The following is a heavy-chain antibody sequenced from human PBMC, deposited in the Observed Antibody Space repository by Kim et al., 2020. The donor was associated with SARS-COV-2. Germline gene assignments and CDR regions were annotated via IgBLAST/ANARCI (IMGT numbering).Heavy chain of an antibody. J-gene: IGHJ2*01. Sequence: SETLSLTCSLSGVSISTYYWSWIRQPPGKGLEWIGYIFNSVTTSYNPSLESRVTISVDTSKNQLSLKLNSVTAADTAVYYCTKRGYFDLWGRGTLVTVSS. CDR1: GVSISTYY. CDR3: TKRGYFDL. CDR2: IFNSVTT. V-gene: IGHV4-59*01.